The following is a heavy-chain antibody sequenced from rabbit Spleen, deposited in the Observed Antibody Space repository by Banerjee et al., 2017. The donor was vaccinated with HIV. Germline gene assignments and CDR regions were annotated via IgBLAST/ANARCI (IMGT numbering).Heavy chain of an antibody. CDR2: IEGGYSGFT. D-gene: IGHD1-1*01. CDR3: ARDTSSSFSSYGMDL. CDR1: GVSFSGNSY. Sequence: QSLEESGGDLVKPGASLTLTCIASGVSFSGNSYMCWVRQAPGKGLEWIACIEGGYSGFTYFASWAKGRFTISKTSSTTVTLQMTSLTAADTATYFCARDTSSSFSSYGMDLWGPGTLVPVS. J-gene: IGHJ6*01. V-gene: IGHV1S40*01.